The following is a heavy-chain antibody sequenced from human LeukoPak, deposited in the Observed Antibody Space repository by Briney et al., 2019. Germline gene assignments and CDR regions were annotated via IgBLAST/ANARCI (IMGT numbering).Heavy chain of an antibody. D-gene: IGHD3-3*01. Sequence: GGSLRLSCAASGFTFSSYSMNWVRQAPGKGLEWVSYISSSSSTIYYADSVKGRFTISRDNAKNSLYLQMNSLRAEDTAVYYCARDSSVDYDFWSGYPAAFDIWGQGTMVTVSS. CDR1: GFTFSSYS. CDR2: ISSSSSTI. CDR3: ARDSSVDYDFWSGYPAAFDI. V-gene: IGHV3-48*01. J-gene: IGHJ3*02.